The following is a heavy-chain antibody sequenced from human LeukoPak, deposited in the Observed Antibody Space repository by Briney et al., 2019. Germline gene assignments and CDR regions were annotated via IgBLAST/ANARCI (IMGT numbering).Heavy chain of an antibody. D-gene: IGHD3-10*01. CDR1: GGTFRGYA. CDR2: IIPPFGTG. J-gene: IGHJ4*02. V-gene: IGHV1-69*05. Sequence: ASVKVSCKTSGGTFRGYAISWVRQAPGQGPEWMGGIIPPFGTGKYAQTFQGRVTITRNTSISTAYMELSSLRSEDTAVYYCARAYYGSGSYQYYFDYWGQGTLVTVSS. CDR3: ARAYYGSGSYQYYFDY.